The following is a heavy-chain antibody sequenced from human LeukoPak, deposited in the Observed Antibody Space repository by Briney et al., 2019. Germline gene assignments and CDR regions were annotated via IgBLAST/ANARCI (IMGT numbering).Heavy chain of an antibody. CDR1: GGSISSSGYY. CDR2: IYDSGST. Sequence: SQTLSLTCTVSGGSISSSGYYWSWIRQHPGKGLEWIGYIYDSGSTDSNPSLKSRVTISVDTSKNQFSLKLSSVTAADTAVYYCASQRSDPWEVTMIVVNDYWGQGTLVTVSS. J-gene: IGHJ4*02. D-gene: IGHD3-22*01. V-gene: IGHV4-31*03. CDR3: ASQRSDPWEVTMIVVNDY.